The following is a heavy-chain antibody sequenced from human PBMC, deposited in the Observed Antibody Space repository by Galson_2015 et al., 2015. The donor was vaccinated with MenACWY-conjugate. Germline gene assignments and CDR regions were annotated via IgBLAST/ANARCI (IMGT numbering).Heavy chain of an antibody. Sequence: SLRLSCAASGFTVSSSYMSWVRQAPGKGLEWVSFIYSGGSTYYADSVKGRFTISRDNSRNTLYLQMNSPRAEDTAVYYCARDPPTAAGYWGQGTLVTVSS. J-gene: IGHJ4*02. CDR3: ARDPPTAAGY. V-gene: IGHV3-53*01. CDR1: GFTVSSSY. CDR2: IYSGGST. D-gene: IGHD6-13*01.